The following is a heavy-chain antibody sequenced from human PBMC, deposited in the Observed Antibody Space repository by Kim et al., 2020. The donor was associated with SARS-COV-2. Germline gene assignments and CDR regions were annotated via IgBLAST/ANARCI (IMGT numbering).Heavy chain of an antibody. Sequence: ASVKVSCKASGYTFTSYGISWVRQAPGQGLEWMGWISAYNGNTNYAQKLQGRVTMTTDTSTSTAYMELRSLRSDDKAVYYCAREVGGGYCSSTSCLNWFDPWGQGTLVTVSS. CDR2: ISAYNGNT. V-gene: IGHV1-18*01. D-gene: IGHD2-2*03. J-gene: IGHJ5*02. CDR1: GYTFTSYG. CDR3: AREVGGGYCSSTSCLNWFDP.